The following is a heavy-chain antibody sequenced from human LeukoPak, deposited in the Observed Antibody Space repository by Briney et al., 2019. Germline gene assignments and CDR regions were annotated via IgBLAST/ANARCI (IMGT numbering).Heavy chain of an antibody. CDR3: ARVASYGSGSYHYYYYMDV. CDR2: INWNGGST. V-gene: IGHV3-20*01. D-gene: IGHD3-10*01. CDR1: GFTFDDYG. Sequence: GGSLRLTCAASGFTFDDYGMSWVRLAPGKGLEWVSGINWNGGSTGYADSVKGRFTISRDNAKNSLYLQMNSLRAEDTALYHCARVASYGSGSYHYYYYMDVWGKGTTVTVSS. J-gene: IGHJ6*03.